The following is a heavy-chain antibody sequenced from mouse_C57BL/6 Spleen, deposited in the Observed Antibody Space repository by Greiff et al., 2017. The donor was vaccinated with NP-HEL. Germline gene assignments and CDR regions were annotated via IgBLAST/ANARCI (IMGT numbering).Heavy chain of an antibody. CDR3: ARDYYGSSYAGYFDV. D-gene: IGHD1-1*01. CDR2: IHPNSGST. V-gene: IGHV1-64*01. J-gene: IGHJ1*03. Sequence: QVQLQQPGAELVKPGASVKLSCKASGYTFTSYWMHWVKQRPGQGLEWIGMIHPNSGSTNYNEKFKSKATLTVDKSSSTAYMQLSSLTSEDSAVYYCARDYYGSSYAGYFDVWGTGTTVTVSS. CDR1: GYTFTSYW.